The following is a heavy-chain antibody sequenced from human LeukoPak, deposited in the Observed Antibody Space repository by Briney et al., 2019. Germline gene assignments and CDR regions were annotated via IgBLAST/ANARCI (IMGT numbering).Heavy chain of an antibody. CDR2: ISSSGSSI. Sequence: GRSPRLSCAASRVSLSRYEMSWVREAPGKRLEWVSYISSSGSSIYYADSVKGRFTISRDNAKNSLYLRMNSLRAEDTDVYYCARVELAPYYYYMDVWGKGTTVTVSS. CDR3: ARVELAPYYYYMDV. D-gene: IGHD1-7*01. CDR1: RVSLSRYE. J-gene: IGHJ6*03. V-gene: IGHV3-48*03.